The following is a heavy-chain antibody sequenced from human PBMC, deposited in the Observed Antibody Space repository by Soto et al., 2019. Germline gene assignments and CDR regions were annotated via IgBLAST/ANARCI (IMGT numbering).Heavy chain of an antibody. Sequence: GGSLRLSCAASGFTFSSYSMNWVRQAPGKGLEWVSYISSSSSTIYYADSVKGRFTISRDNAKNSLYLQMNSLRAEDTAVYYCARYNLGRSKQWLANWYFDLWGRGTLVTVSS. D-gene: IGHD6-19*01. J-gene: IGHJ2*01. CDR3: ARYNLGRSKQWLANWYFDL. CDR2: ISSSSSTI. V-gene: IGHV3-48*01. CDR1: GFTFSSYS.